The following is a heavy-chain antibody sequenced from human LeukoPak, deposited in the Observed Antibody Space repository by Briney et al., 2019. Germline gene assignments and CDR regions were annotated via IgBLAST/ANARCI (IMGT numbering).Heavy chain of an antibody. Sequence: GRSLRLSCAASGFTFSSSVMHWVRRAPGKRLEWVAAISYDGRDKYFADSVKGRFTISRDNSKNTVDLQVNGLRAEDTAVYYCARETGNYYFDFWGQGTLVTVSS. D-gene: IGHD1-7*01. CDR3: ARETGNYYFDF. J-gene: IGHJ4*02. V-gene: IGHV3-30*03. CDR1: GFTFSSSV. CDR2: ISYDGRDK.